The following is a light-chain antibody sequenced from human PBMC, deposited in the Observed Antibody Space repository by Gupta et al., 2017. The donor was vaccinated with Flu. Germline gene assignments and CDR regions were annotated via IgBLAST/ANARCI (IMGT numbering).Light chain of an antibody. V-gene: IGKV1-5*03. CDR2: KAS. CDR3: QQNNFSPKT. Sequence: DIQMTQSPSTLAASVGDSVTLTCRASQNVNSWLAWYQQRPGKAPTLLIYKASTLHTGVSSRFSGSGSGTEFTLTISSLQPDDFGTYFCQQNNFSPKTFGQGTKVEIK. CDR1: QNVNSW. J-gene: IGKJ1*01.